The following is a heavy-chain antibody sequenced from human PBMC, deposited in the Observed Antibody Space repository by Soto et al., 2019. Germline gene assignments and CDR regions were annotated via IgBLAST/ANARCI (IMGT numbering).Heavy chain of an antibody. J-gene: IGHJ4*02. Sequence: SGPTLVNPTETLTLTCTVSGFSLSNARMGVSWIRQPPGKALEWLAHIFSNDEKSYSTSLKSRLTISKDTSKSQVVLTMTNMDPVDTATYYCARNRGYSHEHRDNYFDYWGQGTLVTVS. CDR3: ARNRGYSHEHRDNYFDY. CDR2: IFSNDEK. CDR1: GFSLSNARMG. V-gene: IGHV2-26*01. D-gene: IGHD5-18*01.